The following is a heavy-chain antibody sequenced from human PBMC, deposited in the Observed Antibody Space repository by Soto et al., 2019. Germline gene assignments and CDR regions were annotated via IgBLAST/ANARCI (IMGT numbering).Heavy chain of an antibody. D-gene: IGHD3-3*01. Sequence: GGSLRLSCAVSGFTFSDYYMSWIRQAPGKGLEWVSYISSRGSSIYYADSVKGRFTISRDNAKNSLYLQMNGLRAEDTAVYYCARGYYDFWSGYYISPYGMDVWGQGTTVTV. CDR1: GFTFSDYY. V-gene: IGHV3-11*01. CDR2: ISSRGSSI. CDR3: ARGYYDFWSGYYISPYGMDV. J-gene: IGHJ6*02.